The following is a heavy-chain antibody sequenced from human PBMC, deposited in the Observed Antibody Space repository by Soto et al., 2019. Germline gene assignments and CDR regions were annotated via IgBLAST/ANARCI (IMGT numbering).Heavy chain of an antibody. CDR1: GYTFTSYG. CDR3: ARDSAFYAGYDFWSGYYTKTPVYRLLPQYYYYMDV. J-gene: IGHJ6*03. V-gene: IGHV1-18*01. CDR2: ISAYNGNT. Sequence: ASVKVSCKASGYTFTSYGISWVRQAPGQGLEWMGWISAYNGNTNYAQKLQGRVTMTTDTSTSTAYMELRSLGSDDTAVYYCARDSAFYAGYDFWSGYYTKTPVYRLLPQYYYYMDVWGKGTTVTVSS. D-gene: IGHD3-3*01.